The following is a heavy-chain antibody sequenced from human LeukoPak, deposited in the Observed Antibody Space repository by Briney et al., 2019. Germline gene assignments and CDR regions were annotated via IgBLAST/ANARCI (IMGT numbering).Heavy chain of an antibody. D-gene: IGHD6-13*01. J-gene: IGHJ4*02. CDR3: ARVSRIAAVYDY. CDR2: IYYSGST. Sequence: PSEILSLTCTVSGGSISSYYWSWIRQPPGKGLEWIGYIYYSGSTNYNPSLKSRVTISVDTSKNQFSLKLSSVTAADTAVYYCARVSRIAAVYDYWGQGTLVTVSS. CDR1: GGSISSYY. V-gene: IGHV4-59*01.